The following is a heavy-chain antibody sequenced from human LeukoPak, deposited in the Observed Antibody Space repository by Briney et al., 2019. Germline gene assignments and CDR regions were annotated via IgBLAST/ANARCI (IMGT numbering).Heavy chain of an antibody. CDR2: INPNSGGT. CDR1: GYTLTGYY. D-gene: IGHD6-19*01. CDR3: ARVARGRTIAVAGTRGGWFDP. V-gene: IGHV1-2*02. J-gene: IGHJ5*02. Sequence: ASVKVSCKASGYTLTGYYMHWVRQAPGQGLEWMGWINPNSGGTNYAQKFQGRVTMTRDTSISTAYMELSRLRSDDTAVYYCARVARGRTIAVAGTRGGWFDPWGQGTLVTVSS.